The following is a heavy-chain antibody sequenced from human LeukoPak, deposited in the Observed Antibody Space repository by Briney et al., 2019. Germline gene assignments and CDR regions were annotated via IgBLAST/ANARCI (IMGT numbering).Heavy chain of an antibody. J-gene: IGHJ4*02. D-gene: IGHD6-19*01. V-gene: IGHV3-23*01. Sequence: GGSLRLSCAASGFSFISHAMNWVRQAPGKGLEWVSGISGSGGSTYYADSVKGRFTISRDNSKNTLYLQMNSLRAEDTAVYYCTKSHGYTSGWYGGYWGQGTLVTVSS. CDR3: TKSHGYTSGWYGGY. CDR2: ISGSGGST. CDR1: GFSFISHA.